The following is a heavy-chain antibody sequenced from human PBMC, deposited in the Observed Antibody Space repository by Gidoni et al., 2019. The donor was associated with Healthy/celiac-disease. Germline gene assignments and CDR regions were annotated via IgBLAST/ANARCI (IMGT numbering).Heavy chain of an antibody. CDR3: ARNIKWQWLVDYYYGMDV. Sequence: QVQLQQWGAGLLKPSETLSLTCAVYGGSFSGYYWSWIRQPPGKGLEWIGEINHSGSTNYNPSLKSRVTISVDTSKNQFSLKLSSVTAADTAVYYCARNIKWQWLVDYYYGMDVWGQGTTVTVSS. V-gene: IGHV4-34*01. CDR1: GGSFSGYY. CDR2: INHSGST. D-gene: IGHD6-19*01. J-gene: IGHJ6*02.